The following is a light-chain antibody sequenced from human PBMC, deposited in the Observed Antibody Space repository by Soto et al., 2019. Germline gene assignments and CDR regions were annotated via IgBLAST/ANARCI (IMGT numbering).Light chain of an antibody. CDR3: QQYKSSSPT. J-gene: IGKJ1*01. CDR1: QSISSW. Sequence: DIQMTQSPSTLSASVGDRVTITCRASQSISSWLAWYQQKPGKAPKVLIYKASSLESGVPARFSGGGSGTEFTLTIRSLQPDDFATYYCQQYKSSSPTFGQGTKVENK. CDR2: KAS. V-gene: IGKV1-5*03.